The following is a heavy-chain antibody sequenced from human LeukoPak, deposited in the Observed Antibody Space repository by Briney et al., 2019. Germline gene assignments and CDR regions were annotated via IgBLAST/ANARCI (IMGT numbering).Heavy chain of an antibody. J-gene: IGHJ5*02. D-gene: IGHD3-22*01. CDR2: ITHSGNT. CDR3: ARGRINSGYYVSLNWFDP. Sequence: SPSETLSLTCAVYSGSFSGYYWSWIRQPPGKGLEWIGEITHSGNTNYNPSLKSRVSISADSSERQFSLNLNSVTAADTAVYYCARGRINSGYYVSLNWFDPWGQGALVTVSS. CDR1: SGSFSGYY. V-gene: IGHV4-34*01.